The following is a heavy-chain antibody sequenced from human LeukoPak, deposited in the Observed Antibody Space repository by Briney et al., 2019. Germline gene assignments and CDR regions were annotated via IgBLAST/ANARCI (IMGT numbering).Heavy chain of an antibody. CDR2: ISTSDSST. J-gene: IGHJ4*02. CDR3: AKVRTGHYFDY. V-gene: IGHV3-23*01. CDR1: GFTFSTYA. Sequence: PGGSLRLSCATSGFTFSTYAMRWVRQARGKGLEWVSSISTSDSSTYYADSVKGRVTISRDNSKNTLYLQMNSLRAEDTAVYYCAKVRTGHYFDYWGQGTLVTVSS. D-gene: IGHD3/OR15-3a*01.